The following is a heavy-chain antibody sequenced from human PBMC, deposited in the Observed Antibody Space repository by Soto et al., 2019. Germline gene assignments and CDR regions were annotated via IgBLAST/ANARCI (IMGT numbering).Heavy chain of an antibody. V-gene: IGHV4-39*01. CDR2: IYYSGKT. D-gene: IGHD2-2*01. CDR1: GGSISNSGYY. CDR3: ARPGGLIPGAVSNPFDI. J-gene: IGHJ3*02. Sequence: PSETLSLTCTVSGGSISNSGYYWGWIRQPPGKGLEWIGSIYYSGKTYYNPSLKSQVTISVDTSKNQFSLELSSVTAADTAVYYCARPGGLIPGAVSNPFDIWGQGTMVTVSS.